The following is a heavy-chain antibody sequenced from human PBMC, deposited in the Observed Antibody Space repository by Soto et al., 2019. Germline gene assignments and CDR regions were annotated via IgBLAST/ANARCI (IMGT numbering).Heavy chain of an antibody. J-gene: IGHJ6*04. CDR3: ARDYYRFNSGYGFSMDV. Sequence: GGSLRLSCAASGFTFISYGMHWVRQAPGKGLEWVAVISYDGSNKYYADSVKGRFTISRDNSKNTLYLQMNSLRAEDTVVFYCARDYYRFNSGYGFSMDVWGKGTPVTV. V-gene: IGHV3-30-3*01. CDR2: ISYDGSNK. D-gene: IGHD5-12*01. CDR1: GFTFISYG.